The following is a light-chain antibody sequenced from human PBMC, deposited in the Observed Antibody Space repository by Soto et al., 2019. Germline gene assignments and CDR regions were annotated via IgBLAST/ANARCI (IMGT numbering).Light chain of an antibody. CDR1: QSVSSK. CDR2: GVS. V-gene: IGKV3-15*01. J-gene: IGKJ1*01. Sequence: EIVMTQSPATLSVSPGERATLSCGASQSVSSKLAWYQQKPGQAPRLLVYGVSTRATGIPVSFSGSGSGTEFTLTISSLQSEDFAVYYCQQYHHWKTFGQGTKVDIK. CDR3: QQYHHWKT.